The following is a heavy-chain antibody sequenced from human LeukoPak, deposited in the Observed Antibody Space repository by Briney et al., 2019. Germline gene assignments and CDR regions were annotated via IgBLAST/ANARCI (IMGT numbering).Heavy chain of an antibody. D-gene: IGHD6-13*01. CDR2: TNWNGAST. CDR1: GFTVSSNY. J-gene: IGHJ6*03. Sequence: PGGSLRLSCAASGFTVSSNYMSWVRQAPGKGLEWVSGTNWNGASTGYADSVKGRFTISRDNAKNSLYLQMNSLRVEDTALYYCVRRRRATSMAAAGPTSYSYYMDVWGKGTTVTVSS. V-gene: IGHV3-20*04. CDR3: VRRRRATSMAAAGPTSYSYYMDV.